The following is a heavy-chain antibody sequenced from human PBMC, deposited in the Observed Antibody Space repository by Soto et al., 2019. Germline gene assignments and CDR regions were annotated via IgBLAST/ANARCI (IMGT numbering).Heavy chain of an antibody. J-gene: IGHJ4*02. CDR2: ISYDGSNK. Sequence: QVQLVESGGGVVQPGRSLRLSCAASGFTFSSYGMHWVRQAPGKGLEWVAVISYDGSNKYYADSVKGRFTISRDNSKNTLYLQMNSLRAEDTAVYYCAKERDGDYRMTYYFDYWGQGTLVTVSS. CDR1: GFTFSSYG. CDR3: AKERDGDYRMTYYFDY. V-gene: IGHV3-30*18. D-gene: IGHD4-17*01.